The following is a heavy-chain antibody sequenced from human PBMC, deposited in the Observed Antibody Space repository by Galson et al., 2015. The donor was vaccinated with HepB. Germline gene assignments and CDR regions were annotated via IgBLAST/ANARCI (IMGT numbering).Heavy chain of an antibody. CDR3: AKDAGGTMVRGSNGYYYYYGMDV. D-gene: IGHD3-10*01. J-gene: IGHJ6*02. Sequence: LRLSCAASGFTFSSYAMSWVRQAPGKGLEWDSAISGSGGSTYYADSVKGRFTISRDNSKNTLYLQMNSLRAEDTAVYYCAKDAGGTMVRGSNGYYYYYGMDVWGQGTTVTVSS. CDR2: ISGSGGST. V-gene: IGHV3-23*01. CDR1: GFTFSSYA.